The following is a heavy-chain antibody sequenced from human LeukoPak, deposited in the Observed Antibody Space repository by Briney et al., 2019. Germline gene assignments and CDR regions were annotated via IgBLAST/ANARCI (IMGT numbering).Heavy chain of an antibody. CDR1: GFTFSSYG. CDR2: IWYDGGNK. V-gene: IGHV3-33*01. Sequence: GGSLRLSCAASGFTFSSYGMHWVRQAPGKGLEWVAVIWYDGGNKYYADSVKGRFTISRDNSKNTLYLQMNSLRAEDTAVYYCARDNGSPERQTSYYFDYWGQGTLVTVSS. CDR3: ARDNGSPERQTSYYFDY. J-gene: IGHJ4*02.